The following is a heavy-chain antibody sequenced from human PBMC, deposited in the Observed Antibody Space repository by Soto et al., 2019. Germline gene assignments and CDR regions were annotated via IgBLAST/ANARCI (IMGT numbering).Heavy chain of an antibody. J-gene: IGHJ4*02. CDR2: ISAHNGDT. V-gene: IGHV1-18*04. D-gene: IGHD3-22*01. Sequence: ASVKVSCKAAGYTFNFYGISWVRQAPGQGLEWVGWISAHNGDTKYAQNLQGRLTLTTDTSTSTAYMELTSLTSDDTAVYYCARDWSRYFDSSGLMWFYWGQGTLVTVSS. CDR1: GYTFNFYG. CDR3: ARDWSRYFDSSGLMWFY.